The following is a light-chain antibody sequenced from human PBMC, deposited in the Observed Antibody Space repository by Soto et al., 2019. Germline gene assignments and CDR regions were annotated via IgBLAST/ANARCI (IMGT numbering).Light chain of an antibody. V-gene: IGKV4-1*01. CDR2: WAS. Sequence: GCRVMSLDERATINCKSSQTGFYSSNNKNYLTWYQQKPGQPPKLLIYWASTREFGVPDRFSGSGSGTDFTLTICSLQAEDVAVYCCKEYSSTPRTSGHRTKVAIK. CDR3: KEYSSTPRT. CDR1: QTGFYSSNNKNY. J-gene: IGKJ1*01.